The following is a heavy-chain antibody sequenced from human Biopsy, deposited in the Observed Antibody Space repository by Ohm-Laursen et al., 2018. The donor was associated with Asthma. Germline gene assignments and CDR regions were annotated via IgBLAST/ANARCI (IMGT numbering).Heavy chain of an antibody. D-gene: IGHD4-17*01. CDR1: GGYTGSSDHH. V-gene: IGHV4-30-4*01. CDR3: ARVVSYGDIYFGIDV. Sequence: LSLTCSVSGGYTGSSDHHWAWIRQAPGKGLEWIGFVFWSGSTHYSRSLARRVSISIDTATNEFSMELWSVTPADTAVYFCARVVSYGDIYFGIDVWGPGNTVVVS. CDR2: VFWSGST. J-gene: IGHJ6*02.